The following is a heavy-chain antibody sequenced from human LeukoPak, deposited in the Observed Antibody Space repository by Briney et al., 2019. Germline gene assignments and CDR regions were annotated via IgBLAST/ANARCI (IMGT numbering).Heavy chain of an antibody. Sequence: GASVKVSCKASGYTFTSYYMHWVRQAPGQGLEWMGIINPSGGSTSYAQKFQGRVTMTRDTSTSTVYMELSSLRSEDTAVYYCARAQPSQTYIAVAGTYYMDVWGKGTTVTVSS. CDR1: GYTFTSYY. CDR2: INPSGGST. D-gene: IGHD6-19*01. V-gene: IGHV1-46*01. CDR3: ARAQPSQTYIAVAGTYYMDV. J-gene: IGHJ6*03.